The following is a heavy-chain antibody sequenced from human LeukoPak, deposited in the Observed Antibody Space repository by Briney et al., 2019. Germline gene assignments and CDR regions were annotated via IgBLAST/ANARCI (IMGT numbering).Heavy chain of an antibody. D-gene: IGHD3-10*01. CDR3: ARDGRSIIWSGVPDNWFDP. CDR2: INPASGYT. V-gene: IGHV1-3*01. Sequence: ASVTVSCTTSGDTFTTHGIHWVRQAPGQGLEWMGWINPASGYTKYSEKFQGRVTFTRDTDATTAYLEVNNLRYEDTAVYYCARDGRSIIWSGVPDNWFDPWGQGTLDTVSS. CDR1: GDTFTTHG. J-gene: IGHJ5*02.